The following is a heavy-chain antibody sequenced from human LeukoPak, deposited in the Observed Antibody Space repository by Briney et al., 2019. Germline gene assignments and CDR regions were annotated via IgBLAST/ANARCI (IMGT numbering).Heavy chain of an antibody. Sequence: GGSLRLSCATSGFTFSSSWMSWVRQAPGKGLECVANIKEDGREKYYVDSVKGRFTISRDNANNSLYLQMSSLRAADTAVYYCARGGRPDYWGQGTLVTVSS. J-gene: IGHJ4*02. CDR1: GFTFSSSW. CDR3: ARGGRPDY. V-gene: IGHV3-7*01. D-gene: IGHD3-10*01. CDR2: IKEDGREK.